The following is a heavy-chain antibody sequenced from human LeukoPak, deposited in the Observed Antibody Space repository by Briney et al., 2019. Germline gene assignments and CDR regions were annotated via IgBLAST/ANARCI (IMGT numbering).Heavy chain of an antibody. CDR1: EFSVGSNY. J-gene: IGHJ4*02. V-gene: IGHV3-66*01. CDR2: IYSGGST. D-gene: IGHD6-13*01. CDR3: AKEGSDSKYYFDY. Sequence: GGSLRLSCAASEFSVGSNYMTWVRQAPGKGLEWVSLIYSGGSTYYADSVKGRFTISRDNSKNTLYLQMNSLRAEDTAVYYCAKEGSDSKYYFDYWGQGTLVTVSS.